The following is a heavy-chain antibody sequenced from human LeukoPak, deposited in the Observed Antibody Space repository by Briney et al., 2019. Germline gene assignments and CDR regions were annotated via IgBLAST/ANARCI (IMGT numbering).Heavy chain of an antibody. Sequence: PSETLSLTCAVYGGSFSGYYWSWIRQPPGKGLEWIGEINHSGSTNYNPSLKSRVTISVDTFKNQFSLRLSAVTAADTAVYYCARPMTYYYYGMDVWGQGTTVTVSS. V-gene: IGHV4-34*01. CDR3: ARPMTYYYYGMDV. CDR2: INHSGST. D-gene: IGHD2-21*02. CDR1: GGSFSGYY. J-gene: IGHJ6*02.